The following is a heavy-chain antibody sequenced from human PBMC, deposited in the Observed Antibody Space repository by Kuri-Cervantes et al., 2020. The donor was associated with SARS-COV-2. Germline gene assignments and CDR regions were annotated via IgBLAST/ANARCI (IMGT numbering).Heavy chain of an antibody. Sequence: GESLKISCAASGFTFSSYAMGWVRQAPGQGLEWVSGISGSGDSTNYADSVKGRFTISRDNSKNTVYLEMDSLRADDTAVYYCARDTRGGLFQPDAFDIWGQGTMVTVSS. CDR1: GFTFSSYA. CDR3: ARDTRGGLFQPDAFDI. V-gene: IGHV3-23*01. D-gene: IGHD3-22*01. J-gene: IGHJ3*02. CDR2: ISGSGDST.